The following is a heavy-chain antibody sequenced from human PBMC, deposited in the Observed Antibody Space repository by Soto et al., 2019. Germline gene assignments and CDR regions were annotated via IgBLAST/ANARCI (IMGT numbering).Heavy chain of an antibody. CDR3: ARALPDYYYYGMDV. J-gene: IGHJ6*02. V-gene: IGHV4-61*01. CDR1: GGSVSSGSYY. CDR2: IYYSGST. Sequence: QVQLQESGPGLVKPSETLSLTCTVSGGSVSSGSYYWSWIRQPTGKGLEWIGYIYYSGSTNYNPSLKSRVTISVDTSKNQFSLKLSSVTAADTAVYYCARALPDYYYYGMDVWGQGTTVTVSS.